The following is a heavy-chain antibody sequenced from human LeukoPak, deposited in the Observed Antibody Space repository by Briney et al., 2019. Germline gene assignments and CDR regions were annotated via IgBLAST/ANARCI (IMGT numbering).Heavy chain of an antibody. CDR3: AKATGDWYFDL. CDR1: GFNFNNYA. V-gene: IGHV3-9*01. CDR2: ISWNSGTR. D-gene: IGHD7-27*01. Sequence: QPGRSLRLSCAGSGFNFNNYAMHWVRQAPGKGLEWLSGISWNSGTRGYADSVKGRFTISRDNAKNSLYLQMNSLRPDDTAFYYCAKATGDWYFDLWGRGMLVTVSS. J-gene: IGHJ2*01.